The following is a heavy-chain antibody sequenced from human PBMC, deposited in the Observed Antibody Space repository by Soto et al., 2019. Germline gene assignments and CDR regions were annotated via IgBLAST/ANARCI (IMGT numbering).Heavy chain of an antibody. J-gene: IGHJ6*02. CDR3: ASGYCGSTSCLRMDV. V-gene: IGHV3-23*01. D-gene: IGHD2-2*03. CDR1: GFTFSSYA. Sequence: GGSLGISSAASGFTFSSYAMNWSRKAEGKGLEWVSAIGGSGSDTYYADSVKGRFTISRDNSKNTLYLQMNSLRAEDTAVYYCASGYCGSTSCLRMDVWGQGTTVTVSS. CDR2: IGGSGSDT.